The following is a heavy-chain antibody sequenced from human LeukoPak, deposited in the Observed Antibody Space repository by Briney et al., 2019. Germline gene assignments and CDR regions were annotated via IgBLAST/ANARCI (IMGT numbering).Heavy chain of an antibody. CDR2: INPNSGGT. J-gene: IGHJ4*02. D-gene: IGHD2-2*02. V-gene: IGHV1-2*06. Sequence: ASVKVSCTASGYTFTGYYMHWVRQAPGQGLEWMGRINPNSGGTNYAQKFQGRVTMTRDTSISTAYMELSRLRSDVTAVYYCARDLDCSSTSCYTRELDDVDYWGQGTLVTVSS. CDR3: ARDLDCSSTSCYTRELDDVDY. CDR1: GYTFTGYY.